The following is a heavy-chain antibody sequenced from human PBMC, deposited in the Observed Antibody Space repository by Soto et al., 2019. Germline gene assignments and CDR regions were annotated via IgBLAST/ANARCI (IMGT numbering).Heavy chain of an antibody. CDR3: AHRRPWSSNWNSGWFAP. V-gene: IGHV2-5*02. D-gene: IGHD3-10*01. CDR1: GFSLSTSGVG. Sequence: QITLKESGPTRVKPTQTLALTCNFSGFSLSTSGVGVGWIRQSPGKALEWLAVIYWDDDKRYSPSLRSRITISKDTSQHEVVLLMTNMYPVDTGTYYCAHRRPWSSNWNSGWFAPWGQGTLVTVSS. CDR2: IYWDDDK. J-gene: IGHJ5*02.